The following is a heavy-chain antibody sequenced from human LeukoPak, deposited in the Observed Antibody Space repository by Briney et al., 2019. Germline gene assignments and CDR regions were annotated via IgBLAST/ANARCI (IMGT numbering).Heavy chain of an antibody. CDR1: GFTFSIYW. V-gene: IGHV3-21*01. J-gene: IGHJ3*02. D-gene: IGHD7-27*01. Sequence: GGSLRLSCAASGFTFSIYWVHWVRQAPGKGLVWVSSISSSSSYIYYADSVKGRFTISRDNSKNTLYLQMNSLRAEDTAVYYCARDQFGTGDRRDAFDIWGQGTMVTVSS. CDR3: ARDQFGTGDRRDAFDI. CDR2: ISSSSSYI.